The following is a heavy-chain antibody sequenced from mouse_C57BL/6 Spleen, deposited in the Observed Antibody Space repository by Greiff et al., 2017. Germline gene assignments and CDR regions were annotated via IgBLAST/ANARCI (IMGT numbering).Heavy chain of an antibody. D-gene: IGHD3-2*02. J-gene: IGHJ3*01. V-gene: IGHV1-82*01. CDR2: IYPGGGGT. Sequence: QVQLKQSGPELVKPGASVKISCKASGYAFSSSWMNWVKQRPGRGLEWIGRIYPGGGGTNYNGKFKGKATLTADKSSSTAYMQLSSLTSEDSAVYFCEAAAQVFFAYWGQGTLVTVSA. CDR1: GYAFSSSW. CDR3: EAAAQVFFAY.